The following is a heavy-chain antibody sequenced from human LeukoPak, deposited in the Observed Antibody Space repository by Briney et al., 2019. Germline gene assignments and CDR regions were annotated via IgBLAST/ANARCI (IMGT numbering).Heavy chain of an antibody. D-gene: IGHD3-22*01. V-gene: IGHV1-8*03. CDR3: ARIDYYDSSGSPIWFDP. CDR1: GYTFTSYD. Sequence: ASVKVSCKASGYTFTSYDINWVRQATGQGLEWMGWMNPNSGNTGYAQKFQGRVTLTRDIYISTAYVELSNLQAEDSAAYYCARIDYYDSSGSPIWFDPWGQGTLVTVSS. CDR2: MNPNSGNT. J-gene: IGHJ5*02.